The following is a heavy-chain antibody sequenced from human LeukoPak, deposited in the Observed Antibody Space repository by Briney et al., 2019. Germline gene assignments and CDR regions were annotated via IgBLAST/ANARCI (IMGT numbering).Heavy chain of an antibody. CDR1: GYIFTSYY. Sequence: ASVKVSCKASGYIFTSYYMHWVRQAPGQGLEWMGIINPSGGSTNYAQKFQGRVTMTRVTSTSTVYMELNSLRSEDTAVYYCARDGRRASRFDYWGQGTLVTVSS. V-gene: IGHV1-46*01. CDR2: INPSGGST. CDR3: ARDGRRASRFDY. J-gene: IGHJ4*02.